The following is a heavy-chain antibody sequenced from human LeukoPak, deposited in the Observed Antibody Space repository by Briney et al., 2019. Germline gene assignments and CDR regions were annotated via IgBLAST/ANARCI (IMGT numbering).Heavy chain of an antibody. Sequence: ASVKVSCKVSGYTLTELSMHWVRQAPGKGLEWMGGFDPEDGKTIYAQKFQGRVTMTEDTSTDTAYMELSSLRSEDTAVYYCARDTYYYDSSGYSGWFDPWGQGTLVTVSS. CDR2: FDPEDGKT. D-gene: IGHD3-22*01. V-gene: IGHV1-24*01. CDR1: GYTLTELS. CDR3: ARDTYYYDSSGYSGWFDP. J-gene: IGHJ5*02.